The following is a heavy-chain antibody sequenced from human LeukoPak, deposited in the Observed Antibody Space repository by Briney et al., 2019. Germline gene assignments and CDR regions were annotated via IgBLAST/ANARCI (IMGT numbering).Heavy chain of an antibody. CDR1: GFTFSSYG. V-gene: IGHV3-33*01. J-gene: IGHJ4*02. D-gene: IGHD6-19*01. CDR3: ARVGYSSGWYFDY. CDR2: IWYDGRNK. Sequence: GGSLRLSCAASGFTFSSYGMHWVRQAPGKGLEWVAVIWYDGRNKYYAESVKGRFTTSRDNSNNTLYLQMNSLRAEDTAVYYCARVGYSSGWYFDYWGQGTLVTVSS.